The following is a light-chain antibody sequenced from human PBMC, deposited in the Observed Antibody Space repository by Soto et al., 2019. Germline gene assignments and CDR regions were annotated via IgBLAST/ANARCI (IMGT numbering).Light chain of an antibody. CDR2: GNI. V-gene: IGLV1-40*01. J-gene: IGLJ2*01. Sequence: QSVLTQSPSVSGAPGQRVTISCTGSSSNIGAGYDVHWYQQLPGTAPKILIYGNINRPSGFPDRFSGSKSGTSASLAITGLQSEDESDYYSQSYDSSLSVVFGGGTKLTVL. CDR3: QSYDSSLSVV. CDR1: SSNIGAGYD.